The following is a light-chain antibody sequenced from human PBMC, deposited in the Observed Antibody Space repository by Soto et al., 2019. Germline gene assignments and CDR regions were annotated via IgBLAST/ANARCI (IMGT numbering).Light chain of an antibody. Sequence: LVMTQSPGTLSLSPGERATLSCRASQSVNNNLAWFQQKPGQVPRLLIFDASTRATGVPARFSGSGSGTEFTLTISSLQPEDFVFYYCQQYNNWPWTFGQGTKVDIK. CDR1: QSVNNN. CDR3: QQYNNWPWT. V-gene: IGKV3-15*01. CDR2: DAS. J-gene: IGKJ1*01.